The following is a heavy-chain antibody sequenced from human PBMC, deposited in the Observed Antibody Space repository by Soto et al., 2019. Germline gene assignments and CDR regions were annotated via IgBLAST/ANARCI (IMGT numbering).Heavy chain of an antibody. V-gene: IGHV4-39*01. CDR2: SYYSGTT. J-gene: IGHJ5*02. Sequence: PSETLSLTCTVSGASISVHSYYWTWIRQPPGKGLEWIGSSYYSGTTYFNPSLKSRATISVDTSKNQFSLRLTSVTAADTAIYYCTRRYNWNDNYFDPRGPGALGTV. CDR3: TRRYNWNDNYFDP. CDR1: GASISVHSYY. D-gene: IGHD1-20*01.